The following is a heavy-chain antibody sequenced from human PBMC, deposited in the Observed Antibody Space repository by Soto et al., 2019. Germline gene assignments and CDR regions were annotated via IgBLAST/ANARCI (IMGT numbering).Heavy chain of an antibody. CDR1: GGSISSGDYY. Sequence: SETLSLTCTVSGGSISSGDYYWSWIRQPPGKGLEWIGYIYYSGSTYYNPSLKSRVTISVDTSKNQFSLKLSSVTAADTAVYYCARQIYCGGDCRHLNWFDPWGQGTLVTVSS. V-gene: IGHV4-30-4*01. D-gene: IGHD2-21*02. CDR2: IYYSGST. CDR3: ARQIYCGGDCRHLNWFDP. J-gene: IGHJ5*02.